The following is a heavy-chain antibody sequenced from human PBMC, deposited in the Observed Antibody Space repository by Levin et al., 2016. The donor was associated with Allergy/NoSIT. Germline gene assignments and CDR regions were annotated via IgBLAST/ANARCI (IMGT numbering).Heavy chain of an antibody. CDR1: GGSISSSNW. D-gene: IGHD6-6*01. J-gene: IGHJ6*03. CDR3: AGSSSPVHLDYYYMDV. Sequence: SETLSLTCAVSGGSISSSNWWSWVRQPPGKGLEWIGEIYHSGSTNYNPSLKSRVTISVDKSKNQFSLKLSSVTAADTAVYYCAGSSSPVHLDYYYMDVWGQRDHGHRLL. CDR2: IYHSGST. V-gene: IGHV4-4*02.